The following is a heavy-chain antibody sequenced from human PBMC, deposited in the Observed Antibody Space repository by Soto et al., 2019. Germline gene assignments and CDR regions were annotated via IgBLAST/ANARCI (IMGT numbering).Heavy chain of an antibody. Sequence: SVKVSCKASGGTFSSYAISWVRQAPGQGLEWMGGIIPIFGTANYAQKFQGRVTITADESTSTAYMELSSLRSEDTAVYYCASVPKLTQIGYCSSTSCYSYYGMDVWGQGTTVTVSS. CDR1: GGTFSSYA. J-gene: IGHJ6*02. CDR3: ASVPKLTQIGYCSSTSCYSYYGMDV. D-gene: IGHD2-2*01. CDR2: IIPIFGTA. V-gene: IGHV1-69*13.